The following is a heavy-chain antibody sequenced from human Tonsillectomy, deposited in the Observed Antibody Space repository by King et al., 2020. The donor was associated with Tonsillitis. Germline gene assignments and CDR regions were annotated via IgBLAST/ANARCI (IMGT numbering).Heavy chain of an antibody. V-gene: IGHV3-15*01. Sequence: EVQLVESGGGLVKPGGSLRLSCAVSGFTFSNAWMSWVRQAPGKGLEWVGRIKSKTDGGTTDYAAPVKGRFSISRDDSKNTLYLQMNTLNTEDTAVYYCITEDYYDSSGYYRYGMDVWGQGTTVTVSS. J-gene: IGHJ6*02. CDR3: ITEDYYDSSGYYRYGMDV. CDR2: IKSKTDGGTT. CDR1: GFTFSNAW. D-gene: IGHD3-22*01.